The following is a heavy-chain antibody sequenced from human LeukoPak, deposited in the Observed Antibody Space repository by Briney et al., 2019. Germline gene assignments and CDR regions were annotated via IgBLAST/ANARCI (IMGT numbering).Heavy chain of an antibody. J-gene: IGHJ6*02. CDR2: ISYDGSNK. D-gene: IGHD3-3*01. CDR3: ARGITIFGVALYGMDV. Sequence: GALRLSCAASGLTFSSYAMHWVRQAPGKGVEGVAVISYDGSNKYYADSVKGRFTISRDNSKNTLYLQMNSLRAEDTAVYYCARGITIFGVALYGMDVWGQGTTVTVSS. V-gene: IGHV3-30-3*01. CDR1: GLTFSSYA.